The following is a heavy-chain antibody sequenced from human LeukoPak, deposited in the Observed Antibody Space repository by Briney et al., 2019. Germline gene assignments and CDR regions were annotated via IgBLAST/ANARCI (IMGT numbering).Heavy chain of an antibody. CDR2: IYHSGSA. CDR3: ARDSPAYRYSDYGEGGTAFDI. V-gene: IGHV4-30-2*01. J-gene: IGHJ3*02. D-gene: IGHD4-17*01. Sequence: SETLSLTCTVSSCSISSGGYYWSWIRQPPGKGRECIGYIYHSGSAYNHPSLKSRVTISVDRSKNQFSLKLSSVTAADTAVYYCARDSPAYRYSDYGEGGTAFDIWGQRTMVTVAS. CDR1: SCSISSGGYY.